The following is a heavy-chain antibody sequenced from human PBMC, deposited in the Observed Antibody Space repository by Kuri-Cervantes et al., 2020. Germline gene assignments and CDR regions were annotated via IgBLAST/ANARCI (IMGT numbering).Heavy chain of an antibody. CDR2: ISYDGSNK. V-gene: IGHV3-30-3*01. Sequence: GESLKISCAASGFTFSSYAMHWVRQAPGKGLEWVAVISYDGSNKYYADSVKGRFTISRDNSKNTLYLQMNSLRAEDTAVYYCARESDWYFDLWGRGTLVTVSS. CDR1: GFTFSSYA. CDR3: ARESDWYFDL. J-gene: IGHJ2*01.